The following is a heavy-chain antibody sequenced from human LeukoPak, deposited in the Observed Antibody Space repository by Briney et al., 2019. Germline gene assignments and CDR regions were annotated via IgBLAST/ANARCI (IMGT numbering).Heavy chain of an antibody. J-gene: IGHJ4*02. D-gene: IGHD6-19*01. CDR3: ATAHHTSLKYSSGWPVDY. CDR1: GYTLTELS. CDR2: FDPEDGET. V-gene: IGHV1-24*01. Sequence: GASVKVSCKVSGYTLTELSMHWVRQAPGKGLEWMGGFDPEDGETIYAQKFQGRVTMTEDTSTDTAYMELSSLRSEDTAVYYRATAHHTSLKYSSGWPVDYWGQGTLVTVSS.